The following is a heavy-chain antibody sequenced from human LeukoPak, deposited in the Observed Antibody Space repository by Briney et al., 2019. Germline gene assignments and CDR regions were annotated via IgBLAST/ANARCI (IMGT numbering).Heavy chain of an antibody. CDR1: GYTFTGYY. D-gene: IGHD1-26*01. CDR2: INPNSGGT. J-gene: IGHJ4*02. V-gene: IGHV1-2*06. CDR3: ATDLASSLVGATY. Sequence: GSSVKVSCKASGYTFTGYYMHWVRQAPGQGLEWMGRINPNSGGTNYAQKFQGRVTMTEDTSTDTAYMELSSLRSEDAAMYYCATDLASSLVGATYWGQGTLVTVSS.